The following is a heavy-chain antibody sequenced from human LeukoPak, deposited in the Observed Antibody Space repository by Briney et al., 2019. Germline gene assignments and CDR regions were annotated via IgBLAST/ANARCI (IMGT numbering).Heavy chain of an antibody. CDR1: GFTFSSYA. CDR3: AKVGVAMVRGVIGYYFDY. CDR2: ISGSGGST. J-gene: IGHJ4*02. V-gene: IGHV3-23*01. Sequence: GGSLRLSCAASGFTFSSYAMSWVRQAPGKGLEWVSAISGSGGSTYYADSVKGRFTISRDNSKNTLYLQMNSLRAEDTAVYYCAKVGVAMVRGVIGYYFDYWGQGTLVTVSS. D-gene: IGHD3-10*01.